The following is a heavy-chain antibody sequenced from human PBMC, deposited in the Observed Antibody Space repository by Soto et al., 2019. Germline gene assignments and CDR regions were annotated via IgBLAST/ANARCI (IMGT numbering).Heavy chain of an antibody. Sequence: GGSLRLSCAASGFTFSSYGMHWVRQAPGKGLEWVAVISYDGSNKYYADSVKGRFTISRDNSKTTLYLQMHSLRAEDTAVYYCAKDHSGCYLLDFDYGGQGTRVTVSS. CDR2: ISYDGSNK. CDR1: GFTFSSYG. D-gene: IGHD1-26*01. CDR3: AKDHSGCYLLDFDY. J-gene: IGHJ4*02. V-gene: IGHV3-30*18.